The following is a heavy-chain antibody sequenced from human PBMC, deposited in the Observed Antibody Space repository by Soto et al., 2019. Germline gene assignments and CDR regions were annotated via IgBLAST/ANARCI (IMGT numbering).Heavy chain of an antibody. J-gene: IGHJ4*02. D-gene: IGHD1-1*01. CDR2: ISGSGGST. CDR1: GFTFSSYA. V-gene: IGHV3-23*01. CDR3: AKDIHWNQQRGDWY. Sequence: EVQLLESGGGLVQPGGSLRLSCAASGFTFSSYAMSWVRQAPGKGLEWVSAISGSGGSTYYADSVKGRFTISRDNPKNALYLQMNSLRAEDTAVYYCAKDIHWNQQRGDWYWGQGTLVTVSS.